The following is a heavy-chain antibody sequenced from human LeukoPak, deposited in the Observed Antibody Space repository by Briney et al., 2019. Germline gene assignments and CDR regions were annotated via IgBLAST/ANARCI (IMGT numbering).Heavy chain of an antibody. CDR3: ARHNAESVTIFGVVTQGFDP. CDR1: GYSFTSYW. J-gene: IGHJ5*02. D-gene: IGHD3-3*01. V-gene: IGHV5-51*01. CDR2: IYPGDSGT. Sequence: GESLKISCKGSGYSFTSYWIGWVRQMPGKGLEWMGIIYPGDSGTRYSPSFQGQVTISADKSISTAYLQWSSLKASDTAMYYCARHNAESVTIFGVVTQGFDPWGQGTLVTVSS.